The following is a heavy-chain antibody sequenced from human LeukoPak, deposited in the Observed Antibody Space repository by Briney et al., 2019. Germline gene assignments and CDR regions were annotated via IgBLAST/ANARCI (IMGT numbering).Heavy chain of an antibody. J-gene: IGHJ5*02. CDR1: GFIFSRND. CDR2: IGTAGDT. Sequence: GGSLRLSCAASGFIFSRNDMHWVRQATGKGLEWVSTIGTAGDTYYPGSVKGRFTISRVNAKNALYLQMNSLRAGDTAVYYCARGGSGSQVSSLDHWGQGTLVTVSS. V-gene: IGHV3-13*01. CDR3: ARGGSGSQVSSLDH. D-gene: IGHD1-26*01.